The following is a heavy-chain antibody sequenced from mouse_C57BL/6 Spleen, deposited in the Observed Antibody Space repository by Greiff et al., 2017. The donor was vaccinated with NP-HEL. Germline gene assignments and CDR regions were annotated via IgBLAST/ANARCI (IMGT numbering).Heavy chain of an antibody. Sequence: QVQLQQSGAELVRPGASVTLSCKASGYTFTDYEMHWVKQTPVHGLEWIGAIDPETGGTASNQKFKGKAILTADKSSSTAYMEVRSMTAEDSAVYYCTRRTEFDYWGQGTTLTVSS. D-gene: IGHD4-1*01. CDR2: IDPETGGT. V-gene: IGHV1-15*01. CDR3: TRRTEFDY. CDR1: GYTFTDYE. J-gene: IGHJ2*01.